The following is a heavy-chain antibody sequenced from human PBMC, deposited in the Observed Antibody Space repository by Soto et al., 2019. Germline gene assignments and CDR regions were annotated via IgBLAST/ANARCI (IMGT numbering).Heavy chain of an antibody. CDR3: ARVQGLYSGGSCWGYFDY. CDR2: INAANGNT. D-gene: IGHD2-15*01. J-gene: IGHJ4*02. Sequence: QVQLVQSGAEVKKPGASVKVSCKASGYTFTNNAIHWVRQAPGQRLEWMGWINAANGNTKYSQKFQGRVTITRDTSASTAYMELSSLRSEDTAVYYCARVQGLYSGGSCWGYFDYWGQGTLVTVSS. CDR1: GYTFTNNA. V-gene: IGHV1-3*01.